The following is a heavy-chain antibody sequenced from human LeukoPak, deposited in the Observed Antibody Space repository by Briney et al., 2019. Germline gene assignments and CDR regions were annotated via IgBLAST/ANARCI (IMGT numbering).Heavy chain of an antibody. CDR3: TTDEVPGPYY. V-gene: IGHV3-15*01. CDR1: GFTFSNAW. D-gene: IGHD2-2*01. Sequence: GGSLRLSCAASGFTFSNAWMSWVRQAPGKGLEWDGRIKSKTDGGTTDYAAPVKGRFTISRDDSKNTLYLQMNSLKTEDTAVYYCTTDEVPGPYYWGQGTLVTVSS. J-gene: IGHJ4*02. CDR2: IKSKTDGGTT.